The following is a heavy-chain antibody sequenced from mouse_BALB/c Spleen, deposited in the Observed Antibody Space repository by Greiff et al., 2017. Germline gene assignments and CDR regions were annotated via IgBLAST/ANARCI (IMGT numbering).Heavy chain of an antibody. Sequence: VQLQQPGAELVKPGASVKLSCKASGYTFTSYWMHWVKQRPGQGLEWIGEINPSNGRTNYNEKFKSKATLTVDKSSSTAYMQLSSLTSEDSAVYYCARPDYGNYFDYWGQGTTLTVSS. J-gene: IGHJ2*01. CDR2: INPSNGRT. V-gene: IGHV1S81*02. CDR1: GYTFTSYW. CDR3: ARPDYGNYFDY. D-gene: IGHD2-1*01.